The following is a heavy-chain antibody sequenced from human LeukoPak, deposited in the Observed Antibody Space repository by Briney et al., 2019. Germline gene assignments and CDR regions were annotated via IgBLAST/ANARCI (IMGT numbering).Heavy chain of an antibody. CDR2: ISSDGSDK. D-gene: IGHD6-19*01. J-gene: IGHJ6*02. V-gene: IGHV3-30*03. CDR3: ARDFDSSARSSGMDV. CDR1: GFSFSYYA. Sequence: GRSLRLSCAASGFSFSYYAMHWVRQAPGKGLEWVALISSDGSDKYYADSLKGRFTISRDNSRNTLYLQMNSLRAEDTALYYCARDFDSSARSSGMDVWGQGTTVTVSS.